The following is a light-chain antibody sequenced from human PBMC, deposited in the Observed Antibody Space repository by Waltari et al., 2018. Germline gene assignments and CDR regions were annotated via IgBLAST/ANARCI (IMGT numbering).Light chain of an antibody. V-gene: IGLV3-1*01. CDR3: QTWDTTTGV. J-gene: IGLJ1*01. CDR2: QDT. CDR1: KLGDKF. Sequence: SYDLTQPPSVSVSPGQTASITCSGDKLGDKFASWYQHNPGQSPVLVIYQDTKRPSGIPERFSGSNSGNTATLTISGTQATDEADYYCQTWDTTTGVFGTGTQVTVL.